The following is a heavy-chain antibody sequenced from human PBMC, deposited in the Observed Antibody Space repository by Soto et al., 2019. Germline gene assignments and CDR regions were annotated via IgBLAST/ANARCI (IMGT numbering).Heavy chain of an antibody. V-gene: IGHV3-72*01. CDR2: SKNKADGYTT. D-gene: IGHD3-16*01. Sequence: EVQLVESGGGLVQPGGSLRLSCAASGFTFSDYYMDWVRQAPGKGLEWVGRSKNKADGYTTEYAASVKGRFTISRDGSKNTLFLEMTSLKTGDTAVYYCTVWGLGNDFGAAWGRGILVAVSS. CDR1: GFTFSDYY. J-gene: IGHJ4*02. CDR3: TVWGLGNDFGAA.